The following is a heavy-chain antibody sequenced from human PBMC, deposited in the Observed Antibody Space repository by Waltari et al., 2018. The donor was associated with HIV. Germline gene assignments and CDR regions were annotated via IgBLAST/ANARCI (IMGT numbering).Heavy chain of an antibody. D-gene: IGHD3-22*01. J-gene: IGHJ6*02. CDR3: AAYYYNSSGYGGYYYGMDG. Sequence: QVQLQESGPGLVKPSQTLSLTCTVSGGSISSGSYYWSWIRQPAGKGLEWIGRIYTSGSTNYTPSLKSRVTISVDTSKNQFSLKLSSVTAADTAVYYCAAYYYNSSGYGGYYYGMDGWGQGTTVTVSS. V-gene: IGHV4-61*02. CDR2: IYTSGST. CDR1: GGSISSGSYY.